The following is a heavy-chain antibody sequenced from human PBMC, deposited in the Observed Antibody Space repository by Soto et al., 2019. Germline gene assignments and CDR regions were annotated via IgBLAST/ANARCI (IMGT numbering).Heavy chain of an antibody. Sequence: SVKLSCNASGGTFSSYAISLVRQAPGQGLEWMGGIIPIFGTANYAQKFQGRVTITADESTSTAYMELSSLRSEDTAVYYCARDRNWNDYYGMDVWGQGTTVTV. D-gene: IGHD1-1*01. CDR2: IIPIFGTA. V-gene: IGHV1-69*13. CDR1: GGTFSSYA. J-gene: IGHJ6*02. CDR3: ARDRNWNDYYGMDV.